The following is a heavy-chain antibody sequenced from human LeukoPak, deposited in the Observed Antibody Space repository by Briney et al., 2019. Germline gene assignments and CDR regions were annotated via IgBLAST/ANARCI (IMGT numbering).Heavy chain of an antibody. J-gene: IGHJ4*02. D-gene: IGHD3-22*01. CDR2: IYYSGST. Sequence: SETLSLTCTVSGGSISSYYWGWIRQPPGKGLEWIGSIYYSGSTYYNPSLKSRVTISVDTSKNQFSLKLSSVTAADTAVYYCARRHYYDSSGYHYWGQGTLVTVSS. CDR1: GGSISSYY. CDR3: ARRHYYDSSGYHY. V-gene: IGHV4-39*01.